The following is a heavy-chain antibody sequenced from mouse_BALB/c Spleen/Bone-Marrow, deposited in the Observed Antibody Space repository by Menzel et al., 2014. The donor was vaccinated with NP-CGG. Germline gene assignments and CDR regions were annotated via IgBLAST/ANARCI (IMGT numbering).Heavy chain of an antibody. V-gene: IGHV1-54*01. CDR1: GYAFTNYL. CDR3: ARCLTGTSAMDY. Sequence: VQRVESGAELVRPGTSVKVSCKASGYAFTNYLIDWVKQRPGQGLEWIGVINPGSGGTNYNEKFKAKATLTADKSSSTAYMQLSSLTSDDSAVYFCARCLTGTSAMDYWGQGTSVTVSS. CDR2: INPGSGGT. D-gene: IGHD4-1*01. J-gene: IGHJ4*01.